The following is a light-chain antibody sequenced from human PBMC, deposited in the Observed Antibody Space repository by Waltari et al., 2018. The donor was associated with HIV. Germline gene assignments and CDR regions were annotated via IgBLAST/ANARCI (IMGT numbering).Light chain of an antibody. CDR3: RTGVT. J-gene: IGKJ3*01. Sequence: EIVLTQSPGTLSLSPGERATLSCRASQTVSNRYLAWYQQKPGQAPRLLIYGASTRATGIPDRFSGSGSVTDFTLTISRLEPEDFAVYYCRTGVTFGPGTKVDIK. V-gene: IGKV3-20*01. CDR1: QTVSNRY. CDR2: GAS.